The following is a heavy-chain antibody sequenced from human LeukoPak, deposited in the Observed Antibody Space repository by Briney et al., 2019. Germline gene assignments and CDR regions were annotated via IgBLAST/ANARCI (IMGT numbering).Heavy chain of an antibody. CDR2: ISGSGGST. J-gene: IGHJ4*02. D-gene: IGHD3-22*01. V-gene: IGHV3-23*01. CDR1: GFTFSSYA. Sequence: GGSLRLSCAASGFTFSSYAMSWVRQAPGKGLEWVSAISGSGGSTYYTDSVKGRFTISRDNSKNTLYLQMNSLRAEDTAVYYCAKDPSYYYDSSGYYPWYFDYWGQGTLVTVSS. CDR3: AKDPSYYYDSSGYYPWYFDY.